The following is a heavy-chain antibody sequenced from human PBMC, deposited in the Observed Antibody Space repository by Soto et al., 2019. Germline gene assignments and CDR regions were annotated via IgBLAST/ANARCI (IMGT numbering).Heavy chain of an antibody. CDR1: GFTFSDYY. CDR2: ISSSGNII. J-gene: IGHJ4*02. Sequence: QVPLVESGGGLVKTGGSLRIVCEASGFTFSDYYMSWVRQAPGKGLEWVSYISSSGNIIYYADTVKGRFTISRDNAKNSVYLQMNILRAEDTALYFCAKMSSENYYDPVFSWGQGTLVTVSS. D-gene: IGHD3-22*01. V-gene: IGHV3-11*01. CDR3: AKMSSENYYDPVFS.